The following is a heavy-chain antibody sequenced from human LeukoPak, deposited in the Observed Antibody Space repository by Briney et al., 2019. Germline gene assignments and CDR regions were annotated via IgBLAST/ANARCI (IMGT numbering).Heavy chain of an antibody. Sequence: GGSLRLSCAASGFTFNNSWMSWVRQAPGKGLDWVGRIKSKNDGGTADYAAPVKGRFTISRDDSKNTLYLQMNSLKTEDRAVYYCTTDWAGLELGQSDIWGQGTMVTVSS. CDR3: TTDWAGLELGQSDI. V-gene: IGHV3-15*01. CDR2: IKSKNDGGTA. D-gene: IGHD1-7*01. J-gene: IGHJ3*02. CDR1: GFTFNNSW.